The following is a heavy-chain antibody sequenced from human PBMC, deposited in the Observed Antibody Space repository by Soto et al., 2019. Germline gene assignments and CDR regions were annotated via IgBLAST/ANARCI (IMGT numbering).Heavy chain of an antibody. D-gene: IGHD1-26*01. Sequence: SETLSLTCTVSGGSISSGDYYWSWIRQPPGKGLEWIGYIYYSGSTYYSPSLKSRVTISVDTSKNQFSLKLSSVTAADTAVYYCARYSGSYYVPIDYWGQGTLVTVSS. V-gene: IGHV4-30-4*01. CDR2: IYYSGST. J-gene: IGHJ4*02. CDR3: ARYSGSYYVPIDY. CDR1: GGSISSGDYY.